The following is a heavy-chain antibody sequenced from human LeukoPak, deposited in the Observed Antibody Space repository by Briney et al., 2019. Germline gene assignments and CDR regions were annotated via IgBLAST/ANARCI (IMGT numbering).Heavy chain of an antibody. D-gene: IGHD1-1*01. Sequence: PGGSLSSSCAASGLSFSTYIMRWLRHAPGKGLEWVAVIPYDTINKYYADSVKGRITISTDNSKNTLYLQMNNLRVEDTAVYYCASYVETVPCWGQGALVTVSS. J-gene: IGHJ4*02. CDR2: IPYDTINK. CDR1: GLSFSTYI. CDR3: ASYVETVPC. V-gene: IGHV3-30*03.